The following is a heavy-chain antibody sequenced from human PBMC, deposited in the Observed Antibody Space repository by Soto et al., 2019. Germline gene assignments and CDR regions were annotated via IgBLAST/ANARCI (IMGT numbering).Heavy chain of an antibody. CDR3: ARADITFGGVSRRGAFDI. D-gene: IGHD3-16*01. V-gene: IGHV1-2*04. CDR2: INPNSGGT. CDR1: GYTFTGYY. J-gene: IGHJ3*02. Sequence: ASVKVSCKASGYTFTGYYMHWVRQAPGQGLEWMGWINPNSGGTNYAQKFQGWVTMTRDTSISTAYMELSRLRSDDTAVYYCARADITFGGVSRRGAFDIWGQGTTVTV.